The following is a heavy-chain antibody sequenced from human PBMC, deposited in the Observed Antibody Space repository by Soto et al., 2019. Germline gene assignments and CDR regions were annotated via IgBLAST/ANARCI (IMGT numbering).Heavy chain of an antibody. D-gene: IGHD2-15*01. CDR2: IDGSGGDT. Sequence: EVQLLESGGGLVQPGGSLRLSCTASGFTFSSYAMGWVRQAPGKGLEWVSVIDGSGGDTSLADSVTGRFTISRDNSKSTLYLHMNSLRAEDTARYYCVKETVAAAYVETSPFDFWGQGTLVTVSS. CDR1: GFTFSSYA. CDR3: VKETVAAAYVETSPFDF. V-gene: IGHV3-23*01. J-gene: IGHJ4*02.